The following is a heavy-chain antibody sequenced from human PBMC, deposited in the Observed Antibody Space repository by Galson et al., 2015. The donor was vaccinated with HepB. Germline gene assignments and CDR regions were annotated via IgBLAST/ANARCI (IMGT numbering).Heavy chain of an antibody. CDR2: INPSGGST. J-gene: IGHJ6*03. D-gene: IGHD2-2*01. CDR1: GYTFTSYY. Sequence: SVKVSCKASGYTFTSYYMHWVRQAPGQGLEWMGIINPSGGSTSYAQKFQGRVTMTRDTSTSTVYMELSSLRSEDTAVYYCARDQKDIVVVPAAKYYYMDVWGKGTTVTVSS. CDR3: ARDQKDIVVVPAAKYYYMDV. V-gene: IGHV1-46*01.